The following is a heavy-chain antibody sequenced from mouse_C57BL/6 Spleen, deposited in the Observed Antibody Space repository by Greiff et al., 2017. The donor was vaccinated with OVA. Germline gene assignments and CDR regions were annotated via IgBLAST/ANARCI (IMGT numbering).Heavy chain of an antibody. D-gene: IGHD1-1*01. Sequence: QVQLQQSGAELAKPGASVKMSCKASGYTFTSYWMHWVKQRPGQGLEWIGYINPSSGYTKYNQKFKDKATLTADKSSSTAYMQLSSLTYEDSAVYYSAIYENGSSPFYWGQGTTLTVSS. CDR3: AIYENGSSPFY. CDR1: GYTFTSYW. J-gene: IGHJ2*01. CDR2: INPSSGYT. V-gene: IGHV1-7*01.